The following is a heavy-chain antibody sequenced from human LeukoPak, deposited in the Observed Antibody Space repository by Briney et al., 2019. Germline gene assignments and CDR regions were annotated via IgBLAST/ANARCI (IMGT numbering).Heavy chain of an antibody. CDR3: ARGVEPLAANTLAY. Sequence: GGSLRLSCAASGFTVITNDMTWARQAPGKGLEWVSVLYSDGNTKYADSVQGRFTISRDNSKNTLYLEMNSRSPDDTAVYYCARGVEPLAANTLAYWGQGTLVTVSS. V-gene: IGHV3-53*01. CDR2: LYSDGNT. D-gene: IGHD1-14*01. CDR1: GFTVITND. J-gene: IGHJ4*02.